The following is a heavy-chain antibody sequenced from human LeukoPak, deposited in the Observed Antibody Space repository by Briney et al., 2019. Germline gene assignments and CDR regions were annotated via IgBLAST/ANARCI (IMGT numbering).Heavy chain of an antibody. CDR2: ISSSGNAI. CDR1: GFPFSSYE. J-gene: IGHJ6*03. CDR3: ARVSYYYYMDV. V-gene: IGHV3-48*03. Sequence: GGSLRLSCAASGFPFSSYEMNWVRQAPGKGLEWVSYISSSGNAIYYADSVKGRFTISRDNAKNSLYLQMNSLRAEDTAVYYCARVSYYYYMDVWGKGTTVTVSS.